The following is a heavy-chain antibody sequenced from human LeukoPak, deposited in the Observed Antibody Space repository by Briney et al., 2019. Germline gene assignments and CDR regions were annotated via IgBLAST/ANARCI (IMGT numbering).Heavy chain of an antibody. J-gene: IGHJ3*02. D-gene: IGHD1-14*01. CDR2: IKQDGSEK. Sequence: GGSLRLSCAASGFTFRNYWMSWARQAPGKGLEWVANIKQDGSEKYYVDSVKGRFTISRDNAKKSLYLQMNSLRVEDTAVYYFAKGLERGTDAFYIWGQRAIGTGSS. V-gene: IGHV3-7*01. CDR1: GFTFRNYW. CDR3: AKGLERGTDAFYI.